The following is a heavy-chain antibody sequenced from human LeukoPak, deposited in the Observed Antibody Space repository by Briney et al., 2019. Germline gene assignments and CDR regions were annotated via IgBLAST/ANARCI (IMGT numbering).Heavy chain of an antibody. CDR3: ARHRKGTTVTTYDY. CDR2: IYYSGST. CDR1: GGSISSGGYY. D-gene: IGHD4-17*01. Sequence: SETLSLTCTVSGGSISSGGYYWSWIRQHPGKGLEWIGYIYYSGSTYYNPSLKSRVTISVDTSKNQFSLKLSSVTAADRAVYYCARHRKGTTVTTYDYWGQGTLVTVSS. J-gene: IGHJ4*02. V-gene: IGHV4-31*03.